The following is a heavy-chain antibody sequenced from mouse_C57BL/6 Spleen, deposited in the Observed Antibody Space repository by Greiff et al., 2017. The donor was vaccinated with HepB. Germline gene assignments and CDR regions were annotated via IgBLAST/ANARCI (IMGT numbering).Heavy chain of an antibody. CDR1: GYTFTEYT. D-gene: IGHD2-5*01. V-gene: IGHV1-62-2*01. J-gene: IGHJ3*01. Sequence: VMLVESGAELVKPGASVKLSCKASGYTFTEYTIHWVKQRSGQGLEWIGWFYPGSGSIKYNEKFKDKATLTADKSSSTVYMELSRLTSEDSAVYFCARHEDAYYSNYVGVWFAYWGQGTLVTVSA. CDR3: ARHEDAYYSNYVGVWFAY. CDR2: FYPGSGSI.